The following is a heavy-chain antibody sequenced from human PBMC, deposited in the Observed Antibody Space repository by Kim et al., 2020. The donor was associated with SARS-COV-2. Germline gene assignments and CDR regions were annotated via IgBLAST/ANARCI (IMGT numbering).Heavy chain of an antibody. J-gene: IGHJ2*01. CDR2: IYPGDSDT. D-gene: IGHD6-13*01. V-gene: IGHV5-51*01. CDR1: GYSFTSYW. Sequence: GESLKISCKGSGYSFTSYWIGWVRQMPGKGLEWMGIIYPGDSDTRYRPSFQGQVTISADKSISTAYLQWSSLKASDTAMYYCARCFSSSPSYFDLWGRGTLVTVSS. CDR3: ARCFSSSPSYFDL.